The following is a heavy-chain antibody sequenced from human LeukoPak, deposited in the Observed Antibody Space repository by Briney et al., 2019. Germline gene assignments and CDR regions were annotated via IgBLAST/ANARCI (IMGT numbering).Heavy chain of an antibody. V-gene: IGHV3-23*01. CDR1: GFTFSSYA. CDR3: AKGLRTGVGPYMGYHYYMDV. D-gene: IGHD3-16*01. Sequence: PGGSLRLSCAASGFTFSSYAMSWVRQAPGKGLEWVSAISGSGGHTFYADSVKGRFTISRDNSNNTLYLQMNSLRAEDTAVYYCAKGLRTGVGPYMGYHYYMDVWGKGATVTVSS. CDR2: ISGSGGHT. J-gene: IGHJ6*03.